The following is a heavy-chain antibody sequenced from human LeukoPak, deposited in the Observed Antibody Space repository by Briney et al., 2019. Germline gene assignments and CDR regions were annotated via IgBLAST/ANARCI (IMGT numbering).Heavy chain of an antibody. CDR1: GFTFDDYG. V-gene: IGHV3-20*01. J-gene: IGHJ4*02. CDR3: ARVGDLEVGATGFDY. Sequence: GGSLRLSCAASGFTFDDYGMSWVRQAPGKGLEWVSGINWNGGSTGYADSVKGRFTISRDNAKNSLYLQMNSLRAEDTALYHCARVGDLEVGATGFDYWGQGTLVTVSS. CDR2: INWNGGST. D-gene: IGHD1-26*01.